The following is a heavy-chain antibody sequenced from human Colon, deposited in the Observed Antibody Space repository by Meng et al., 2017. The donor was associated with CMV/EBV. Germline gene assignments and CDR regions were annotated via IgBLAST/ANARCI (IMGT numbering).Heavy chain of an antibody. J-gene: IGHJ5*02. Sequence: VQVVLFEGTVRMLVTPMEFCCKTSGDICTANHLHQVRLYPDQGLEWIGWIYPRDGGTYFAQEFQDSVTLTRDTSISTAYMELHRLRSYDTAVYYFARVDFIRAMTSGYDSRWFHPWGQGTLVTVSS. CDR3: ARVDFIRAMTSGYDSRWFHP. CDR1: GDICTANH. CDR2: IYPRDGGT. V-gene: IGHV1-2*02. D-gene: IGHD5-12*01.